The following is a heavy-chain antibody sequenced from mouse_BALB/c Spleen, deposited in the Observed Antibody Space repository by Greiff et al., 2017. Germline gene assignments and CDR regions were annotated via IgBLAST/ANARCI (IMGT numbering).Heavy chain of an antibody. V-gene: IGHV1S56*01. J-gene: IGHJ2*01. Sequence: VQLQQSGPELVKPGASVKMSCKASGYTFTSYYIHWVKQRPGQGLEWIGWIYPGDGSTKYNEKFKGKTTLTADKSSSTAYMLLSSLTSEDSAIYFCARNYYGNLDYWGQGTTLTVSS. CDR3: ARNYYGNLDY. CDR2: IYPGDGST. CDR1: GYTFTSYY. D-gene: IGHD2-1*01.